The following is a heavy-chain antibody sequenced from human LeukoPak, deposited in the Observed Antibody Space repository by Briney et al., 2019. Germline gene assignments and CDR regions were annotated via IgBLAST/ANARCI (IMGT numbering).Heavy chain of an antibody. J-gene: IGHJ3*02. CDR2: INHSGST. Sequence: SETLSLTYAVYGGSFSGYYWSWIRQPPGKGLEWIGEINHSGSTNYNPSLKSRVTISVDTSKNQFSLKLSSVTAADTAVYYCARGGFNFWSGYYIWGQGTMVTVSS. CDR1: GGSFSGYY. CDR3: ARGGFNFWSGYYI. D-gene: IGHD3-3*01. V-gene: IGHV4-34*01.